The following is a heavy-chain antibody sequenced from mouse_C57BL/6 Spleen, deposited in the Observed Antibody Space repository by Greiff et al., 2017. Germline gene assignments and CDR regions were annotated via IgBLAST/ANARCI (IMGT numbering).Heavy chain of an antibody. D-gene: IGHD2-2*01. V-gene: IGHV1-9*01. J-gene: IGHJ4*01. Sequence: VQVVESGAELMKPGASVKLSCKATGYTFTGYWIEWVKQRPGHGLEWIGEILPGSGSTNYNEKFKGKATFTADTSSNTAYMQLSSLTTEDSAIYDFTGYKTAISYYAMDSWGQGTSVTVSS. CDR1: GYTFTGYW. CDR2: ILPGSGST. CDR3: TGYKTAISYYAMDS.